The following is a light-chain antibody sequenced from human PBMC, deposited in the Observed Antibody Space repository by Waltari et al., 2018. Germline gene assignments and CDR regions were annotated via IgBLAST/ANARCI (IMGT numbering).Light chain of an antibody. CDR3: QQYNSYSMYT. CDR1: QSISSW. CDR2: DAS. Sequence: DIQTTQSPSTLSASVGDRVTITCRASQSISSWLGWYQQKPGKAPKLLIYDASSLESGVPSRFSGSGSGTEFTLTISSLQPDDFATYYCQQYNSYSMYTFGQGTKLEIK. J-gene: IGKJ2*01. V-gene: IGKV1-5*01.